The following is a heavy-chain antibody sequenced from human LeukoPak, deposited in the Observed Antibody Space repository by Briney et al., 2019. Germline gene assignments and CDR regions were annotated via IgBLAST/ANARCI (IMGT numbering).Heavy chain of an antibody. CDR1: GFSLTTRGMD. CDR2: IYWDDDK. D-gene: IGHD1-26*01. V-gene: IGHV2-5*02. J-gene: IGHJ4*02. CDR3: AQNKGGYYFDY. Sequence: SGPTLVNPTQTLTLTCTFSGFSLTTRGMDVGWIRQPLGEALEWLALIYWDDDKRYRPSLKSRLTITKDTSKNQVVLTMTNMDPVDTATYYCAQNKGGYYFDYWGQGTLVTVSS.